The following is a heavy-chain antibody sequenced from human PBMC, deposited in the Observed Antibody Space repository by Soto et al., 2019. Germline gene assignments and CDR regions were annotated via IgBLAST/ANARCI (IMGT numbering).Heavy chain of an antibody. J-gene: IGHJ6*02. CDR1: GGSFSGYY. Sequence: SETLSLTCAVYGGSFSGYYWSWIRQPPGKGLEWIGEINHSGSTNYNPSLKSRVTISVDTSKNQFSLKLSSVTAADTAVYYCARSVVVPAAIIYYYYGMDARGQGTTVT. V-gene: IGHV4-34*01. CDR3: ARSVVVPAAIIYYYYGMDA. CDR2: INHSGST. D-gene: IGHD2-2*01.